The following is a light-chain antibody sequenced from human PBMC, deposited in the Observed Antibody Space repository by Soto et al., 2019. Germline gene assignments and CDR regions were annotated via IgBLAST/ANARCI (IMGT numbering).Light chain of an antibody. Sequence: EIVLTQSPATLSLSPGERATLSCRASQSISSYLAWYQQKLGQTPRLLIYDASNRATGIPARFSGSGSGTDFTLTISSLEPEDFAVYYCQQRSNSWTFGQGTKVDIK. V-gene: IGKV3-11*01. J-gene: IGKJ1*01. CDR1: QSISSY. CDR2: DAS. CDR3: QQRSNSWT.